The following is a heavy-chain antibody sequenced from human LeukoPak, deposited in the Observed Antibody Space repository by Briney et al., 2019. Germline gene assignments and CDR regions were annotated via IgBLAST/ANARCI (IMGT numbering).Heavy chain of an antibody. J-gene: IGHJ3*02. D-gene: IGHD6-13*01. CDR2: ISSSGSTI. Sequence: PGGSLRLSCAASGFTFSSYEMNWVRQAPGKGLEWVSYISSSGSTIYYADSVKGRFTISRDNAKNSLYLQMNSLRAEDTAVYYCAREGHPIGSSSWYDAFDIWGQGTMVTVSS. V-gene: IGHV3-48*03. CDR1: GFTFSSYE. CDR3: AREGHPIGSSSWYDAFDI.